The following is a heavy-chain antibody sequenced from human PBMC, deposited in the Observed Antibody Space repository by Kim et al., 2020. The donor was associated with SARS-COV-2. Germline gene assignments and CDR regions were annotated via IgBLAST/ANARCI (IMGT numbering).Heavy chain of an antibody. D-gene: IGHD3-10*01. V-gene: IGHV4-4*02. CDR3: ARDDMVRGVNYWYFDL. CDR2: IYHSGST. J-gene: IGHJ2*01. Sequence: SETLSLTCAVSGGSISSSNWWSWVRQPPGKGLEWIGEIYHSGSTNYNPSLKSRVTISVDKSKNQFSLKLSSVTAADTAVYYCARDDMVRGVNYWYFDLWGRGTLVTVSS. CDR1: GGSISSSNW.